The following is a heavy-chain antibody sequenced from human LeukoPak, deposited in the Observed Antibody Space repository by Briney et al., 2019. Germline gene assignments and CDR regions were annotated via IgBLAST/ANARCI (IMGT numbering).Heavy chain of an antibody. J-gene: IGHJ4*02. CDR1: GFTFSSYG. V-gene: IGHV3-21*01. CDR3: ARDLVADFDY. CDR2: ISSSSGYI. D-gene: IGHD2-15*01. Sequence: GGSLRLSCAASGFTFSSYGMNWVRQAPGKGLEWVSAISSSSGYIYYADSVKGRFTISRDNAKNSLYLQMNSLRAEDTAVYYCARDLVADFDYWGRGPLVTVSS.